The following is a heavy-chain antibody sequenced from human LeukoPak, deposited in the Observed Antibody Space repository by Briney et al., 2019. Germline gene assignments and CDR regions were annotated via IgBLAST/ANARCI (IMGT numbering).Heavy chain of an antibody. D-gene: IGHD3-16*01. Sequence: GGSLRLSCAASEFTFSSYWMHWVRQAPGKGLVWVSRINSDGSRSNYADSVMGRFTISRDNAENTLYLQMNSLRVEDMAVYYCVSGDSYALSDYWGQGTLVTVSS. CDR1: EFTFSSYW. CDR2: INSDGSRS. V-gene: IGHV3-74*01. CDR3: VSGDSYALSDY. J-gene: IGHJ4*02.